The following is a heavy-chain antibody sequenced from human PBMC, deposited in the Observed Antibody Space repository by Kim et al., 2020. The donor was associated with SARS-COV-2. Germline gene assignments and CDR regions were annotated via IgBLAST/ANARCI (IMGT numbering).Heavy chain of an antibody. CDR2: ISAYNGNT. CDR1: GYTFTSYG. V-gene: IGHV1-18*01. CDR3: ARAPQAAAAPYYYYGMDV. D-gene: IGHD6-13*01. J-gene: IGHJ6*02. Sequence: ASVKVSCKASGYTFTSYGISWVRQAPGQGLEWMGWISAYNGNTNYAQKLQGRVTMTTDTSTSTAYMELRSLRSDDTAVYYCARAPQAAAAPYYYYGMDVWGQGTTVTVPS.